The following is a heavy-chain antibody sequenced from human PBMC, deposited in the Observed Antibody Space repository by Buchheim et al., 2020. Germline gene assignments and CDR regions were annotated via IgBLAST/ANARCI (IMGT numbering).Heavy chain of an antibody. CDR1: GFTFSSYA. CDR3: AKNLLKTYYYDSSGYSDY. V-gene: IGHV3-23*01. CDR2: ISGSGGST. Sequence: EVQLLESGGGLVQPGGSLRLSCAVSGFTFSSYAMSWVRQAPGKGLEWVSAISGSGGSTYYADSVKGRFTISRDNSKNTLYLQMNSLRAEDTAVYYCAKNLLKTYYYDSSGYSDYWGQGTL. J-gene: IGHJ4*02. D-gene: IGHD3-22*01.